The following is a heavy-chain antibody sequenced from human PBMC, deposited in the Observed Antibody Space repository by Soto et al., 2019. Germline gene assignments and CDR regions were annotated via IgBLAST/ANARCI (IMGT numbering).Heavy chain of an antibody. CDR1: GFTFNTYW. J-gene: IGHJ4*02. V-gene: IGHV3-7*01. CDR2: IKQDGSEK. Sequence: GGSLRLSCAASGFTFNTYWMSWVRQAPGKGLEWVANIKQDGSEKYYVDSVKGRFTISRDNAKNSLYLQMNSLRAEDTAVYYCGSSRWLQLNYWRQGTLVTVSS. CDR3: GSSRWLQLNY. D-gene: IGHD5-12*01.